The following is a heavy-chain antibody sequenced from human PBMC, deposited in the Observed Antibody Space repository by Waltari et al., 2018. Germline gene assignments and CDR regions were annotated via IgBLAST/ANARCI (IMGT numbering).Heavy chain of an antibody. CDR2: IFSSGTT. D-gene: IGHD3-10*01. CDR3: ARFNPRSGNYFLDY. Sequence: QVQLQESGPGLVKPSETLSLTCTVSGGSIDTYYWSWIRQPPGKGLEWIAYIFSSGTTYYNPSLVGRVTISVDTAKNQFSLNLNSVTAADTALYYCARFNPRSGNYFLDYWGQGTLVTVSS. V-gene: IGHV4-59*01. CDR1: GGSIDTYY. J-gene: IGHJ4*02.